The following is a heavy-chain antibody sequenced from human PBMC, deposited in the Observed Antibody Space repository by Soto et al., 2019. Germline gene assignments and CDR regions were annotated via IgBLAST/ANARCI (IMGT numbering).Heavy chain of an antibody. Sequence: EVQLLESGGSLVQPGESLRLSCAGSGFTFSSYAIGWVRQAPGKGLEWVSSISGSGDSTYYADSVKGRFTISRDNSKNTLYLQMNSLRAEDTAVYYCAPVSSGPFPTWFDPWGQGTLVTVSS. CDR3: APVSSGPFPTWFDP. V-gene: IGHV3-23*01. CDR1: GFTFSSYA. CDR2: ISGSGDST. D-gene: IGHD3-22*01. J-gene: IGHJ5*02.